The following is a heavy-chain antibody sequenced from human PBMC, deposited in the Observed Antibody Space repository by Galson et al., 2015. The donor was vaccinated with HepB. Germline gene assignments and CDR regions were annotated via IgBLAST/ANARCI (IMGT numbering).Heavy chain of an antibody. V-gene: IGHV3-33*01. CDR2: IWYDGSNK. D-gene: IGHD3-10*01. CDR1: GFTFSSYG. J-gene: IGHJ6*02. CDR3: ARVRGGSGDYYGSGGQIRAPMQYYYYGMDV. Sequence: SLRLSCAASGFTFSSYGMHWVRQAPGKGLEWVAVIWYDGSNKYYADSVKGRLTISRDNSKNTLYLQMNSLRAEDTAVYYCARVRGGSGDYYGSGGQIRAPMQYYYYGMDVWGQGTTVTVSS.